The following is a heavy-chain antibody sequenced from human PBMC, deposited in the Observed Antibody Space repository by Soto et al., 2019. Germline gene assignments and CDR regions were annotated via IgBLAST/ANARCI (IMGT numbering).Heavy chain of an antibody. J-gene: IGHJ4*02. CDR3: AKAAPRIAVAGTFDY. Sequence: QVQLVESGGGVVQPGRSLRLSCAASGFTFSSYGMHWVRQAPGKGLEWVAVISYEGSNKYYADSVKGRFTISRDNSKNTLYLQMNSLRAEDTAVYYCAKAAPRIAVAGTFDYWGQGTLVTVSS. D-gene: IGHD6-19*01. CDR1: GFTFSSYG. V-gene: IGHV3-30*18. CDR2: ISYEGSNK.